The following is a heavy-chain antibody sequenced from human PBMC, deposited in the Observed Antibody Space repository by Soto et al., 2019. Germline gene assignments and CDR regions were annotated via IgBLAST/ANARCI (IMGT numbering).Heavy chain of an antibody. CDR1: GYTLTNFA. Sequence: QVQLVQPGAEVRKPGASVKLPCKASGYTLTNFAMQWVRQAPGQRLEWMGWINGGNGSTKYSQNFQGRVTITTDTSASTVYMELSSLRSEDTAVYFCARGGLSVRGYFYYYMDVWGKGTTVTVSS. CDR3: ARGGLSVRGYFYYYMDV. D-gene: IGHD3-10*02. CDR2: INGGNGST. J-gene: IGHJ6*03. V-gene: IGHV1-3*01.